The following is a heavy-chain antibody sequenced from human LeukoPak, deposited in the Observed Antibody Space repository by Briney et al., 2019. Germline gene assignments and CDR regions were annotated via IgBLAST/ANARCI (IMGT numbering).Heavy chain of an antibody. CDR2: IGSSSTSI. CDR3: AREGTKQDFAS. J-gene: IGHJ4*02. D-gene: IGHD3-10*01. Sequence: GGSLRLSCAASGFTFSTYSMNWVRQAPGKGLEWVSSIGSSSTSIYYADSVKGRFTISRDNAENSLYLQMHNLRSDATAGYYCAREGTKQDFASWGQGPLVTAP. V-gene: IGHV3-21*01. CDR1: GFTFSTYS.